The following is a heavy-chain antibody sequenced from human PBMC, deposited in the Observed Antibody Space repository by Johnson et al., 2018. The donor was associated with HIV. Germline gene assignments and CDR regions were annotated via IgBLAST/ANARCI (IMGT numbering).Heavy chain of an antibody. Sequence: VQLVESGGGLIQPGGSLRLSCAASGFTFSSYAMHWVRQAPGKGLEWVAVISFDGANTYYADSVKGRFTISRDNSKSTVYLHMTSLRTEDAAVYYCAKLIVNWNYDDEASRAFDIWGQGTMVTVSS. V-gene: IGHV3-30*04. CDR1: GFTFSSYA. D-gene: IGHD1-7*01. CDR2: ISFDGANT. J-gene: IGHJ3*02. CDR3: AKLIVNWNYDDEASRAFDI.